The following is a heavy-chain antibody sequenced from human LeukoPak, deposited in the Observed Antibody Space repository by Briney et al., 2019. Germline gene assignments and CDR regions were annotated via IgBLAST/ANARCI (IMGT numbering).Heavy chain of an antibody. CDR2: ISGSGGSA. CDR3: AKDLQDIVVVVAATPYGMDV. Sequence: GGSLRLSCAASGFTFSSYAMSWVRQAPGKGLEWVSAISGSGGSAYYADSVKGRFTISRDNSKNTLYLQMNSLRAEDTAVYYCAKDLQDIVVVVAATPYGMDVWGQGTTVTVSS. J-gene: IGHJ6*02. CDR1: GFTFSSYA. V-gene: IGHV3-23*01. D-gene: IGHD2-15*01.